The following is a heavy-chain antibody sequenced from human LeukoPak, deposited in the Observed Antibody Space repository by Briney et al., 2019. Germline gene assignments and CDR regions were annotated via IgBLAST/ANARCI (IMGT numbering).Heavy chain of an antibody. CDR1: GFTFSSYG. CDR3: AKDTRYCSSTSCYTGYYYYYGMDV. D-gene: IGHD2-2*02. V-gene: IGHV3-30*18. CDR2: ISYDGSNK. Sequence: PGGSLRLSCAAPGFTFSSYGMHWVRQAPGKGLEWVAVISYDGSNKYYADSVKGRFTISRDNSKNTLYLQMNSLRAEDTAVYYCAKDTRYCSSTSCYTGYYYYYGMDVWGQGTTVTVSS. J-gene: IGHJ6*02.